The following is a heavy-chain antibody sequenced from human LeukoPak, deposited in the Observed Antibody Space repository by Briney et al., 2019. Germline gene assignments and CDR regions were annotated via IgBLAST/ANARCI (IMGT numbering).Heavy chain of an antibody. Sequence: GRSLRLSCAASGFTFSSYGMHWVRQAPGKGLEWVAVISYDGSNKYYADSVKGRFTISRDNSKNTLYLQMNSLRAEDTAVYYCAKESYYDSSGWGNSMDVWGQGTTVTVSS. J-gene: IGHJ6*02. D-gene: IGHD3-22*01. CDR1: GFTFSSYG. V-gene: IGHV3-30*18. CDR3: AKESYYDSSGWGNSMDV. CDR2: ISYDGSNK.